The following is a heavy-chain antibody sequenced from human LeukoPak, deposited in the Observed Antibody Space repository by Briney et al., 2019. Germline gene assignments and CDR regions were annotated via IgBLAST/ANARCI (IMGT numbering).Heavy chain of an antibody. J-gene: IGHJ4*02. Sequence: GGSLRLSCAASRFTFTSYATSWVRQAPGKGLEWVSAISGSGGSTYYTDSVKGRFTISRDNSKNTLYLQLNSLRAEDSAVYYCARGRVVNVHFNFDYWGQGTLVTVSS. CDR2: ISGSGGST. CDR3: ARGRVVNVHFNFDY. V-gene: IGHV3-23*01. CDR1: RFTFTSYA. D-gene: IGHD3-22*01.